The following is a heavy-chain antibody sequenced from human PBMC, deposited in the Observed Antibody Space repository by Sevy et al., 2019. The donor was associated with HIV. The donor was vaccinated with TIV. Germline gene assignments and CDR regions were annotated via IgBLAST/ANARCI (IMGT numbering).Heavy chain of an antibody. CDR3: ARGPSMDY. Sequence: GGYLRLSCVASGFNFNIYSLNWVRQSPGKGLQWVSLISKSGSDIFYADSVKGRFTISRDNAKNSLYLQMTSLRSDDTGVYFCARGPSMDYWGQGTLVIVSS. V-gene: IGHV3-21*01. CDR2: ISKSGSDI. CDR1: GFNFNIYS. J-gene: IGHJ4*02.